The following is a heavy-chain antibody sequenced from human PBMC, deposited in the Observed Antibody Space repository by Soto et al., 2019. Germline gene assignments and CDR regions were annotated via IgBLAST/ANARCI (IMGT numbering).Heavy chain of an antibody. CDR1: GYTFTSYG. D-gene: IGHD5-18*01. CDR3: ARDLRGXSYGPGVSYYYYYGMDV. CDR2: ISAYNGNT. V-gene: IGHV1-18*01. J-gene: IGHJ6*02. Sequence: ASVKVSCKASGYTFTSYGISWVRQAPGQGLEWMGWISAYNGNTNYAQKLQGRVTMTTDTSTSTAYMELRSLRSDDTAVYYCARDLRGXSYGPGVSYYYYYGMDVWGQGTTVTVSS.